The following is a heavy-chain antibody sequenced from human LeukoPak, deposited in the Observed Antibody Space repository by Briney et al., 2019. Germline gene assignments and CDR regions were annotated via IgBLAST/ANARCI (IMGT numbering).Heavy chain of an antibody. Sequence: PGGSLRLSCAASGFIFSSYSMSWVRQAPGKGLEWVSAIGVSGGNTYYADSVKGRFTISRDNSKNTLYLQMNSLRAEDTAVYYCAKVSSELAAAGTYYYGMDVWGQGTTVTVSS. CDR2: IGVSGGNT. CDR1: GFIFSSYS. CDR3: AKVSSELAAAGTYYYGMDV. D-gene: IGHD6-13*01. V-gene: IGHV3-23*01. J-gene: IGHJ6*02.